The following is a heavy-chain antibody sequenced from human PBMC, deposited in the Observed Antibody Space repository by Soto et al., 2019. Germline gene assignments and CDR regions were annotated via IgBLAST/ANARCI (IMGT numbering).Heavy chain of an antibody. CDR2: IKSKTDGGTT. D-gene: IGHD3-10*01. V-gene: IGHV3-15*01. CDR1: GFTFSNAW. J-gene: IGHJ6*02. CDR3: TTDLLWCGGYYYYGMDV. Sequence: PGGSLSLSCAASGFTFSNAWMSWVRQAPGKGLEWVGRIKSKTDGGTTDYATPVKGRFTISRDDSKNTLYLQMNSLKTEDTAVYYCTTDLLWCGGYYYYGMDVWGQGTTVTVSS.